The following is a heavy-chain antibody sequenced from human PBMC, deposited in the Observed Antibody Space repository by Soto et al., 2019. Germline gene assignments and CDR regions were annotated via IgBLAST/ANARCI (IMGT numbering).Heavy chain of an antibody. V-gene: IGHV1-24*01. CDR3: ATDII. CDR1: VSTAPKLS. CDR2: FDPEDGET. J-gene: IGHJ4*02. D-gene: IGHD1-20*01. Sequence: SVNVTCKLSVSTAPKLSMHWVRQAPGKGLEWMGGFDPEDGETIYAQKFQGRVTMTEETYTDTAYMELSSLRSEDTAVYYCATDIIWGQGTLVNASS.